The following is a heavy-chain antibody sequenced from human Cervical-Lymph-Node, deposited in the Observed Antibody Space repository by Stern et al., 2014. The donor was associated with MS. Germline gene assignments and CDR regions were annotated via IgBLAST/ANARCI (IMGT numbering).Heavy chain of an antibody. CDR2: IGVGSGNT. CDR1: GFTFISSA. CDR3: AAEPMYYSDSVGAFDI. J-gene: IGHJ3*02. V-gene: IGHV1-58*01. Sequence: QLVESGPEVKKPGTSVKVSCKASGFTFISSAVQWVRQARGQRLEWIGWIGVGSGNTNYAQKFQERVTITRDMSTSTAYMELSSLRSEDTAVYYCAAEPMYYSDSVGAFDIWGQGTMVTVSS. D-gene: IGHD3-22*01.